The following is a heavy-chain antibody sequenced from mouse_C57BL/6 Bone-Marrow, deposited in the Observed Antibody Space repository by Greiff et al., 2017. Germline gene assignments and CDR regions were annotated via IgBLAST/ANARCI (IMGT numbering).Heavy chain of an antibody. V-gene: IGHV1-76*01. Sequence: QVQLQQSGAELVRPGASVKLSCKASGYTFTDYYINWVKQRPGQGLEWIARIYPGSGNTYYNGKFKGKATLTAEKSSSTAYMQLSSLTSEDSAVYFCARTLDPSKGDMDYWGQGTSVTVSS. CDR1: GYTFTDYY. CDR2: IYPGSGNT. CDR3: ARTLDPSKGDMDY. D-gene: IGHD2-10*02. J-gene: IGHJ4*01.